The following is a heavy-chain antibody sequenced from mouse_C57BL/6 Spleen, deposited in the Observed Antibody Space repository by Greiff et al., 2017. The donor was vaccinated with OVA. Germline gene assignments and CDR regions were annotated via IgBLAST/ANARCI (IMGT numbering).Heavy chain of an antibody. CDR2: IWSGGST. J-gene: IGHJ4*01. V-gene: IGHV2-2*01. CDR1: GFSLTSYG. Sequence: VKLVESGPGLVQPSQSLSITCTVSGFSLTSYGVHWVRQSPGKGLEWLGVIWSGGSTDYNAAFISRLSISKDNSKSQVFFKMNSLQADDTAIYYCARNLGIDGLYAMDYWGQGTSVTVSS. D-gene: IGHD2-3*01. CDR3: ARNLGIDGLYAMDY.